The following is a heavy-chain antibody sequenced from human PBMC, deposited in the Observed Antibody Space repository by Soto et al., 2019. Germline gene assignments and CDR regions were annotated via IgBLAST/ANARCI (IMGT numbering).Heavy chain of an antibody. Sequence: QVQLVQSGAEVKKPGSSVKVSCKASGGTFSSYAISWGRQAPGQGLEWMGGIIPIFGTANYAQKFQGRVTITADEPTSTASMELSSLRSEDTAVYYCASSDSSSRYYYYYGMDVWGQGTTVTVSS. D-gene: IGHD6-6*01. J-gene: IGHJ6*02. CDR1: GGTFSSYA. CDR3: ASSDSSSRYYYYYGMDV. V-gene: IGHV1-69*01. CDR2: IIPIFGTA.